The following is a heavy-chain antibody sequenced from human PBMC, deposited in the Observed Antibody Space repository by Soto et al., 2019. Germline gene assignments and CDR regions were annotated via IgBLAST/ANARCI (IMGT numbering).Heavy chain of an antibody. V-gene: IGHV3-30*03. J-gene: IGHJ4*02. CDR1: GFTFSSYG. CDR2: ISNDGSNK. CDR3: AREGFPTVTFSDY. D-gene: IGHD4-17*01. Sequence: PGGSLRLSCAASGFTFSSYGMHWVRQAPGKGLEWVAVISNDGSNKYYADSVKGRFTISRDNAKNTLYLQMNSLRAEDTAVYYCAREGFPTVTFSDYWGQGTLVTVSS.